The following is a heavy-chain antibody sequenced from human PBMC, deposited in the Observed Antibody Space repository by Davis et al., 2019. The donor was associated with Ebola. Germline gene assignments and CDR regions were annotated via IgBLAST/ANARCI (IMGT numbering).Heavy chain of an antibody. CDR2: IKQDGSEQ. V-gene: IGHV3-7*01. J-gene: IGHJ4*02. CDR3: ARPDRSIRTTPGY. D-gene: IGHD1/OR15-1a*01. Sequence: GESLKISCAASGFTFSNHWMSWVRQAPGKGLEWVANIKQDGSEQDYVDSVKGRFTISRDNAKNSLYLQMNSLRAEDTAVYYCARPDRSIRTTPGYWGQGTLVTVPS. CDR1: GFTFSNHW.